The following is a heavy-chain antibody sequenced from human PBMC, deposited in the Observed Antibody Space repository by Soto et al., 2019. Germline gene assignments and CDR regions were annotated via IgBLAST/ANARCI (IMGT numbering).Heavy chain of an antibody. J-gene: IGHJ4*02. V-gene: IGHV5-51*01. CDR3: ARQGVALELDV. Sequence: GASLKISCKGSGYNFINYWIAWVRQMPGRGLEWMGIISPGDSHTKYSPSLQGQVTISADKSISTAYLQWSSLKTEDTAVYYCARQGVALELDVWGQGTLVTVSS. CDR2: ISPGDSHT. D-gene: IGHD2-21*01. CDR1: GYNFINYW.